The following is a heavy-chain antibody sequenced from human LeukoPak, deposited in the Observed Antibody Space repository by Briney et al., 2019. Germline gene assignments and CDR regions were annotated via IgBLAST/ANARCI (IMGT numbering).Heavy chain of an antibody. CDR2: IRYDGSNK. Sequence: PGGSLRLSCAASGFTFSSYGMHWVRQAPGKGLEWVAFIRYDGSNKYYADSVKGRFTISRDNSKNTLYLQMNSLRGEDTAVYYCAKDTSNGWYYYYGMDVWGQGTTVTVSS. D-gene: IGHD6-19*01. J-gene: IGHJ6*01. CDR1: GFTFSSYG. V-gene: IGHV3-30*02. CDR3: AKDTSNGWYYYYGMDV.